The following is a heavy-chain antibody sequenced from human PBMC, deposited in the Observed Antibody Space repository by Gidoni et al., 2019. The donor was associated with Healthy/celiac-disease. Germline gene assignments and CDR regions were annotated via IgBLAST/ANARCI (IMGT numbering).Heavy chain of an antibody. D-gene: IGHD1-1*01. CDR1: GFTFISYG. J-gene: IGHJ6*02. CDR2: ISYDGSNK. CDR3: AKDRNGFMAGEYGMDV. V-gene: IGHV3-30*18. Sequence: QVQLVDSGGCLVQPGMSLRLSCAASGFTFISYGMHWVRQAPGKGLEWVAFISYDGSNKYYADSVKGRFTISRENSKNTLYLQMNSLRAEDTAVDYCAKDRNGFMAGEYGMDVWGQGTTVTVSS.